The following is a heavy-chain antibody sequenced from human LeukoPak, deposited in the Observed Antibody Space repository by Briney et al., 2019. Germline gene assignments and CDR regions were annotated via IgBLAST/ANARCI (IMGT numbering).Heavy chain of an antibody. CDR3: ARQVVAVAGTGYFDY. CDR2: IYYSGST. D-gene: IGHD6-19*01. Sequence: SETLSLTCTVSGGSISSYYWSWLRQPPGKGLEWIGSIYYSGSTYYNASLKSRGTISVDTSKNQFSLKLNSVTAADTAVYFCARQVVAVAGTGYFDYWGQGTLVTVSS. J-gene: IGHJ4*02. CDR1: GGSISSYY. V-gene: IGHV4-59*05.